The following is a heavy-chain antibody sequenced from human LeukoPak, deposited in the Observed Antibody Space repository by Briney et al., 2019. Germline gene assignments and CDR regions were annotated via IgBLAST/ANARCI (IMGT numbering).Heavy chain of an antibody. CDR2: ISGSGGST. CDR3: AKDSDYGDYAFDY. CDR1: GITFSSYD. Sequence: GGSLRLSCAASGITFSSYDMHWVRQAPGKGLEWVSAISGSGGSTYYADSVKGRFTISRDNSKNTLYLQMNSLRAEDTAVYYCAKDSDYGDYAFDYWGQGTLVTVSS. J-gene: IGHJ4*02. D-gene: IGHD4-17*01. V-gene: IGHV3-23*01.